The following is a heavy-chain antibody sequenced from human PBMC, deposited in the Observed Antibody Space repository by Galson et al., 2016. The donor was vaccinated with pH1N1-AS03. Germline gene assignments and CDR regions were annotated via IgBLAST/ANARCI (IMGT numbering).Heavy chain of an antibody. CDR1: GGTFSSYA. V-gene: IGHV1-69*06. CDR2: LIPIFHTP. D-gene: IGHD3-22*01. Sequence: SVKVSCKASGGTFSSYAFTWVRQAPGQGLEWVGGLIPIFHTPNYAQKFQGRVTIIADKSTSTAYMELRSLTSEDTAVYYCASSPDYSDTSVYYGTAYWGQGTLVNVSS. J-gene: IGHJ4*02. CDR3: ASSPDYSDTSVYYGTAY.